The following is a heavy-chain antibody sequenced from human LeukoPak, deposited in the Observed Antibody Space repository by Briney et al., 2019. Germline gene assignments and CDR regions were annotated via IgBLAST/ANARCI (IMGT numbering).Heavy chain of an antibody. D-gene: IGHD1-26*01. CDR1: GYSISSGYY. CDR2: IYHSGST. Sequence: PSETLSLTCTVSGYSISSGYYWGWIRQPPGKGLEWIGSIYHSGSTYYNPSLKSRVTISVDTSKNQFSLKLSSVTAADTAVYYCARHQWVPAFDIWGQGTMVTVSS. CDR3: ARHQWVPAFDI. J-gene: IGHJ3*02. V-gene: IGHV4-38-2*02.